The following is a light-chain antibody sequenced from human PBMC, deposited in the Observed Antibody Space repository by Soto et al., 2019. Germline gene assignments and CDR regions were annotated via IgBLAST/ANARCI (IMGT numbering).Light chain of an antibody. CDR2: EGT. V-gene: IGLV2-23*01. CDR1: SSDVGSFNL. CDR3: CSYAGSNTVI. J-gene: IGLJ2*01. Sequence: QSALTQPASVSGSPGQSITISCTGTSSDVGSFNLVSWYQQHPGKAPKLMIYEGTKRPSGVSNRFAGSKSGNTASLTISGLQAEDEAEYHFCSYAGSNTVIFGGGTQLPVL.